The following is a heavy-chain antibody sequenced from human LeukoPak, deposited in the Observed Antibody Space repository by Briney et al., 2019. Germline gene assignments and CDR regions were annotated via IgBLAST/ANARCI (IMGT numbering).Heavy chain of an antibody. CDR3: ARQFYPLYFDY. D-gene: IGHD3-16*02. CDR1: GYSISSGYY. CDR2: IYHSGST. V-gene: IGHV4-38-2*01. Sequence: PSETLSLTCAVSGYSISSGYYWGWIRQPPGKGLEWIGSIYHSGSTYYNPSLKSRVTISVDTSKDQFSLKLSSVTAADTAVYYCARQFYPLYFDYWGQGTLVTVSS. J-gene: IGHJ4*02.